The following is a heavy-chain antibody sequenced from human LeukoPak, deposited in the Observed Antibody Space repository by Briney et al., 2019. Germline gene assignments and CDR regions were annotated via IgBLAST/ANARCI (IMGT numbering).Heavy chain of an antibody. CDR3: ARVSSYSSSSGSLCDY. D-gene: IGHD6-6*01. V-gene: IGHV3-11*04. CDR1: GFTFSDYY. CDR2: ISSSGSTI. Sequence: GGSLRLSCAASGFTFSDYYMSWIRQAPGKGLEWVSYISSSGSTIYYADSVKGRFTISRDNAKNSLYLQMNSLRAEDTAIYYCARVSSYSSSSGSLCDYWGQGTRVTVSS. J-gene: IGHJ4*02.